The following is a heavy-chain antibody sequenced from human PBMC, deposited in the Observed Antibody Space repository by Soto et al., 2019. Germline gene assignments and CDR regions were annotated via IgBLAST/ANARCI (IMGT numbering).Heavy chain of an antibody. D-gene: IGHD3-22*01. CDR2: VILIFGTA. Sequence: GASVKGSRKASGGTFSSYAISWVRPAPGQGLEWMGGVILIFGTANYAQKFQGRVTITADESTSTAYMELSSLRSEDTAVYYCARGGNYYDSSGYYPPRYYYGMDVWGQGTTVTVSS. J-gene: IGHJ6*02. CDR1: GGTFSSYA. V-gene: IGHV1-69*13. CDR3: ARGGNYYDSSGYYPPRYYYGMDV.